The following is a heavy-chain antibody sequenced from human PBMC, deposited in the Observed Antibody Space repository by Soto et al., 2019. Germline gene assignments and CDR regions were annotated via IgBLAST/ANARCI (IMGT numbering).Heavy chain of an antibody. CDR2: IYWNGNE. V-gene: IGHV2-5*01. CDR3: AHKLSGYYYVMDV. CDR1: GFSFSTSGVG. Sequence: QITLRESGPTLGKPTQTLTLTCTFSGFSFSTSGVGVGWFRQTPGQALQLLALIYWNGNERYSPSLNNRLTVTKDTSKNQVVLTMASVDPLDTATYYCAHKLSGYYYVMDVWGQGTNVTVSS. J-gene: IGHJ6*02. D-gene: IGHD2-15*01.